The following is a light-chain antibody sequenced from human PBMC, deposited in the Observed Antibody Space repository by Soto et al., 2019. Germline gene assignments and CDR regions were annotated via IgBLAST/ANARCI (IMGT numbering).Light chain of an antibody. CDR1: QNLSNW. CDR3: QQYNSYSAWT. Sequence: DIQMTQSPSTLSASVGDRVTITCRASQNLSNWLAWYQQKPGKAPKLLIYKASSLESGVPSRFSGSGSGTEFTLTISSLQPDDFATYYCQQYNSYSAWTFGQGTRVEIK. CDR2: KAS. V-gene: IGKV1-5*03. J-gene: IGKJ1*01.